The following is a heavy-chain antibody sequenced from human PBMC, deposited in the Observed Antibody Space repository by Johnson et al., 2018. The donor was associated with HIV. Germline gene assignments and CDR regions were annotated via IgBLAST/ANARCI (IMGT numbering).Heavy chain of an antibody. CDR2: TSNDGSNK. D-gene: IGHD4-17*01. CDR3: AELPGFGDYDDGALDI. CDR1: GFTFSSYA. J-gene: IGHJ3*02. Sequence: QVQLVESGGGVVQPGRSLRLSCAASGFTFSSYAMHWVRQAPGKGLEWVAVTSNDGSNKYYADSVKGRFTISRDNSKNTLYLQMKSLRAEDTAVYYCAELPGFGDYDDGALDIWGQGTMVTVSS. V-gene: IGHV3-30*04.